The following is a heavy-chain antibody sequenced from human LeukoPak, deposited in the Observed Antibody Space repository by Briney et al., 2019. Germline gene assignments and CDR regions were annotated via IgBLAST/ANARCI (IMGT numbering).Heavy chain of an antibody. CDR2: MNPNSGNT. Sequence: ASVTVSFKASGYTFTRYDINWVRQATGQGLEWMGWMNPNSGNTGYAQKFQGRVTMTRNTSISTAYMELSSLRSEDTAVYYCARANDYGDYDYWGQGTLVTVSS. CDR1: GYTFTRYD. V-gene: IGHV1-8*01. CDR3: ARANDYGDYDY. J-gene: IGHJ4*02. D-gene: IGHD4-17*01.